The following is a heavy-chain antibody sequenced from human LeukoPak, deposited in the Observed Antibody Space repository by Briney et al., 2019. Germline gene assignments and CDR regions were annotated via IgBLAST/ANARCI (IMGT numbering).Heavy chain of an antibody. CDR3: ARLGDSSGYPFDY. J-gene: IGHJ4*02. V-gene: IGHV3-21*01. CDR2: ISSSSSYI. CDR1: GFTFSSYS. Sequence: GGSLRLSCAASGFTFSSYSMNWVRQAPGKGLEWVSSISSSSSYIYYADSAKGRFTISRDNAKNSLYLQMNSLRAEDTAVYYCARLGDSSGYPFDYWGQGTLITVSS. D-gene: IGHD3-22*01.